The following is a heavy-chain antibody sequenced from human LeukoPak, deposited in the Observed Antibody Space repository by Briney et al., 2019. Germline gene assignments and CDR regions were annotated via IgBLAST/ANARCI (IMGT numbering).Heavy chain of an antibody. CDR2: IYHSGST. CDR3: GRIFSYYFDY. J-gene: IGHJ4*02. V-gene: IGHV4-38-2*01. CDR1: GYSISSGYY. D-gene: IGHD2-15*01. Sequence: PSETLSLTCAVSGYSISSGYYWGWIRQPPGKGLEWIGSIYHSGSTYYNPSLKSRVTISVDTSKNQFSLKLSSVTAADTAVYYCGRIFSYYFDYWGQGTLVTVSS.